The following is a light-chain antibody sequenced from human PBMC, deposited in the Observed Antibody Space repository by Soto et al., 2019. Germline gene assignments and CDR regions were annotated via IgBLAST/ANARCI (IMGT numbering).Light chain of an antibody. CDR3: QQYKSYWK. V-gene: IGKV1-5*01. CDR1: QSISNW. Sequence: DIQMTQSPSTLSASVGDRVTITCRASQSISNWLAWYQQKPGKAPKLLIYDASGLESGVPSRFSGSGSGTEFTLTISSMQTGDFATYYCQQYKSYWKFGQGTKV. CDR2: DAS. J-gene: IGKJ1*01.